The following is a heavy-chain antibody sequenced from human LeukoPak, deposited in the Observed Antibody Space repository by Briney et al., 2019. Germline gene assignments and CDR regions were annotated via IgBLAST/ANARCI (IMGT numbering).Heavy chain of an antibody. V-gene: IGHV4-34*01. Sequence: SETLSLTCAVYGGSFSGYYWSWIRQPPGKGLEWIGEINHSGSTNYNPSLKSRVTISVDTSKNQFSLKLSSVTAADTAVYYCASGADELNLWGQGTLVTVSS. J-gene: IGHJ5*02. D-gene: IGHD1-1*01. CDR2: INHSGST. CDR1: GGSFSGYY. CDR3: ASGADELNL.